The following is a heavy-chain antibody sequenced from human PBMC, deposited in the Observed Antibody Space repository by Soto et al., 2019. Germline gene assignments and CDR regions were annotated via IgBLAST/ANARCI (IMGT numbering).Heavy chain of an antibody. Sequence: QVQLVQSGAEMKEPGSSVKVSCKTSGGTFSSSAISWLRQAPGQGLEWMGGIIPLFRTPDYAQKCQGRVTIAADESTSTAYMELSSLRSEDTAVYYCARDNDRLQLGGNYYYILYVWGQGTTITVSS. J-gene: IGHJ6*02. CDR2: IIPLFRTP. CDR1: GGTFSSSA. CDR3: ARDNDRLQLGGNYYYILYV. V-gene: IGHV1-69*12. D-gene: IGHD4-4*01.